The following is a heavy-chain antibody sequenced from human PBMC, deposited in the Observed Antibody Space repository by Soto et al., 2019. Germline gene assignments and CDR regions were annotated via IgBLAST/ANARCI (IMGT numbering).Heavy chain of an antibody. CDR2: INADGTNT. V-gene: IGHV3-74*01. J-gene: IGHJ4*02. CDR3: VKSYGIPLG. CDR1: GFIFSDNW. Sequence: EVQLVESGGGLAQPGGALRLSCIASGFIFSDNWMHWVRQAPGKGLVWVSRINADGTNTAYADSVKGRFTISRDNAKNTLYLEMNSLRDEDTAVYYCVKSYGIPLGWGQGALVTV. D-gene: IGHD4-17*01.